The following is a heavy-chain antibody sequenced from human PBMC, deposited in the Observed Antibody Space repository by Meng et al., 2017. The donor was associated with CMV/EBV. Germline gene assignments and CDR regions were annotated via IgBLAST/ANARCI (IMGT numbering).Heavy chain of an antibody. CDR2: IYSGGST. Sequence: GGSLRLSCAASGFTVSSNYMSWVRQAPGKGLEWVSVIYSGGSTYYADSVKGRFTISRDNSKNPLSLQMNSLRAADTAVYYCARVPAAEAFDPWGQGTLVTVSS. J-gene: IGHJ5*02. CDR1: GFTVSSNY. CDR3: ARVPAAEAFDP. D-gene: IGHD6-13*01. V-gene: IGHV3-53*01.